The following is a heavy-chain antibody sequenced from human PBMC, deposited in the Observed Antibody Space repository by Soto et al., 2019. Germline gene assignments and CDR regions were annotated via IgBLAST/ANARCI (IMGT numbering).Heavy chain of an antibody. V-gene: IGHV3-23*01. J-gene: IGHJ4*02. CDR1: GFTFSSYA. CDR3: AKHQRRGITMIVVVFDY. D-gene: IGHD3-22*01. Sequence: EVQLLESGGGLVQPGGSLRLSCAASGFTFSSYAMSWVRQAPGKGLEWVSAISGSGGSTYYADSVKGRFTISRDNSKNTMYLQMNSLRAEDTAVYYCAKHQRRGITMIVVVFDYWGQGTLVTVSS. CDR2: ISGSGGST.